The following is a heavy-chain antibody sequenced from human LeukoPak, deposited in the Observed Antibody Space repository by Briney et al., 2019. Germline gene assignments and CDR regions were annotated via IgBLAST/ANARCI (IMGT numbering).Heavy chain of an antibody. V-gene: IGHV4-59*01. Sequence: SETLSLTCTVSCGSISSYYWNWIRQPPGKGLQWIGYIYYSGGTNYNPSLKSRVTISVDTSKNQFSLKLSSVTAADTAVYYCAREGILAYSGRSTSSYAFDIWGQGTMVTVSS. CDR3: AREGILAYSGRSTSSYAFDI. D-gene: IGHD1-26*01. J-gene: IGHJ3*02. CDR1: CGSISSYY. CDR2: IYYSGGT.